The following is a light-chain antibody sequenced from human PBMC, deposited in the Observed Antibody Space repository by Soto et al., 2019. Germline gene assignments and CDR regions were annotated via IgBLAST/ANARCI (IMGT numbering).Light chain of an antibody. CDR2: DAS. V-gene: IGKV1-5*01. Sequence: DIQMTQSPPTLSASVGDRVTITCRASQPISSWLAWYHQKPGKAPKLLIYDASNLESGVPSRFSGSGSGTEFTLTXXXXXXXXXGIYYCQQYENYWTFGQGTKVX. CDR3: QQYENYWT. CDR1: QPISSW. J-gene: IGKJ1*01.